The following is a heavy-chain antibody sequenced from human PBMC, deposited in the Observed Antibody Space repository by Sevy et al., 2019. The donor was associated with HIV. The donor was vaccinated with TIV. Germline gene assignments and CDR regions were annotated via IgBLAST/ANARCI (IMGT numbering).Heavy chain of an antibody. CDR3: AREVRGYYYDSSGYYSREPYYYYYGMDV. CDR1: GFAMSSYW. J-gene: IGHJ6*02. CDR2: IKQDGSVR. D-gene: IGHD3-22*01. V-gene: IGHV3-7*01. Sequence: GGSLRLSCAASGFAMSSYWVTWVRQVPGKGLEWVANIKQDGSVRKYLDSVRGRFTISRDNAKNSVYLEMNSLRAEDTAVYYCAREVRGYYYDSSGYYSREPYYYYYGMDVWGQGTTVTVSS.